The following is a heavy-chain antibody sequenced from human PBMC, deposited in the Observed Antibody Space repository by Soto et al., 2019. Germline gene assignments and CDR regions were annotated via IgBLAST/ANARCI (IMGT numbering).Heavy chain of an antibody. CDR1: GFTVSSNY. D-gene: IGHD3-22*01. CDR3: ATAADSSGYYPSWFDP. J-gene: IGHJ5*02. Sequence: EVQLVESGGGLVQPGGSLRLSCAASGFTVSSNYMSWVRQAPGKGLEWVSVIYSDGNTYYADSVKGRFTISRDNSKNTLYLQMKSLRAEDTAVYYCATAADSSGYYPSWFDPWGQGTLVTVSS. CDR2: IYSDGNT. V-gene: IGHV3-66*01.